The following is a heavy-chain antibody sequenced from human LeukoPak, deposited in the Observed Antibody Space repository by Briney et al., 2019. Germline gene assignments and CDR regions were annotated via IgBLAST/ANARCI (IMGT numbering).Heavy chain of an antibody. D-gene: IGHD2-15*01. CDR3: ARDRLYCSGGSCYFLTGFDP. Sequence: SETLSLTCTVSGGSISSHYWSWIRQPPGKGLEWIGYIYYSGSTNYNPSLKSRVTISVDTSKNQFSLKLSSVTAADTAVYYCARDRLYCSGGSCYFLTGFDPWGQGTLVTVSS. CDR2: IYYSGST. V-gene: IGHV4-59*11. J-gene: IGHJ5*02. CDR1: GGSISSHY.